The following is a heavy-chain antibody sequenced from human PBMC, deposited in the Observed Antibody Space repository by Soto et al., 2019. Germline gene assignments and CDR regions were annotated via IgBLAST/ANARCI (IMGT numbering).Heavy chain of an antibody. CDR3: AGAANDYDSRGYRTSYFDY. V-gene: IGHV4-34*01. Sequence: SETLSLTCAVYGGSFSGYYWSWIRQPPGKGLEWIGEINHSGSTNYNPSLKSRVTISVDTSKNQFSLKLSSVTAADTAVYYCAGAANDYDSRGYRTSYFDYWGHGTLVTVSS. J-gene: IGHJ4*01. D-gene: IGHD3-22*01. CDR1: GGSFSGYY. CDR2: INHSGST.